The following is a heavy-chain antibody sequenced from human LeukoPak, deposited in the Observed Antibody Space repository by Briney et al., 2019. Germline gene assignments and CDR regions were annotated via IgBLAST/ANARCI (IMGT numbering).Heavy chain of an antibody. Sequence: ASVEVSCKASGYTFTSYGISWVRQAPGQGLEWMGWISAYNGNTNYAQKLQGRVTMTTDTSTSTAYMELSSLRSEDTAVYYCARSKVRGVYYYYGMDVWGQGTTVTVSS. D-gene: IGHD3-10*01. V-gene: IGHV1-18*01. CDR3: ARSKVRGVYYYYGMDV. J-gene: IGHJ6*02. CDR2: ISAYNGNT. CDR1: GYTFTSYG.